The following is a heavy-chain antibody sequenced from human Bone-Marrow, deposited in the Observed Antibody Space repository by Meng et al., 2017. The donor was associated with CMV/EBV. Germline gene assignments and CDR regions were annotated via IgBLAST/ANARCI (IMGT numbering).Heavy chain of an antibody. CDR1: GYTFTSYG. CDR2: ISAYNGNT. Sequence: ASVKVSCKASGYTFTSYGISWVRQAPGQGLEWMGWISAYNGNTNYAQKFQGRVTITTDESTSTAYMELSSLRSEDTAVYYCARGIAVAVRATDGRTGGFDYWGQGTLVTVSS. CDR3: ARGIAVAVRATDGRTGGFDY. J-gene: IGHJ4*02. D-gene: IGHD6-19*01. V-gene: IGHV1-18*01.